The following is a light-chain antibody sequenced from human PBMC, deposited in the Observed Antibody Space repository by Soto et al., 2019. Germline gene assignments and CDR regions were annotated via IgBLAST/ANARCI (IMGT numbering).Light chain of an antibody. Sequence: IQMTQSPSSLSASVGDRVTITCQASQDISNYLNWYQQKPGKAPKLLIYAASSLQSGVPSRFSGSGSGTDFTLTISSLQPEDFATYYCLQDYSFPRTFGGGTKVDI. CDR1: QDISNY. CDR2: AAS. CDR3: LQDYSFPRT. V-gene: IGKV1-6*01. J-gene: IGKJ4*01.